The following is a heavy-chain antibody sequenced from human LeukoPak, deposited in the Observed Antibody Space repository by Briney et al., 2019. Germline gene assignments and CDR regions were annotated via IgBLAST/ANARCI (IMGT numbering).Heavy chain of an antibody. CDR3: ASDVQYYDFWSGYYMVDY. CDR1: GYTFTSYG. V-gene: IGHV1-18*01. J-gene: IGHJ4*02. Sequence: ASVKVSCKASGYTFTSYGISWVRQAPGQGLEWMGWISAYNGNTNYAQKLQGRVTMTTDTSTSTAYMELRSLRSDDTAVYYCASDVQYYDFWSGYYMVDYWGQGTLVTVSS. CDR2: ISAYNGNT. D-gene: IGHD3-3*01.